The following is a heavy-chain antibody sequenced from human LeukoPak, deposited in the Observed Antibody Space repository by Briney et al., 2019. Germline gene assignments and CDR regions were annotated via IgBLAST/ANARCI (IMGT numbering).Heavy chain of an antibody. Sequence: SETLSLTCTVSGGSISSSSYYWGWIRQPPGKGLEWIGSIHYSGSTYYNPSLKSRVTISVDTSKNQFSLKLSSVTAADTAVYYCARAGVLNYYDSSGYYAYYYYYYMDVWGKGTTVTISS. CDR2: IHYSGST. V-gene: IGHV4-39*07. CDR1: GGSISSSSYY. J-gene: IGHJ6*03. D-gene: IGHD3-22*01. CDR3: ARAGVLNYYDSSGYYAYYYYYYMDV.